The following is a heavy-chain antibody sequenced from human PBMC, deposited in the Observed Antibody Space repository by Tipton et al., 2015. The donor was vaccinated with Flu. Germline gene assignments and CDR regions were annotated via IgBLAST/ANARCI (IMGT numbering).Heavy chain of an antibody. CDR2: MNPNSGNT. CDR3: ARATRVGAAAGTRLYYFDY. D-gene: IGHD6-13*01. V-gene: IGHV1-8*01. CDR1: GYTFTSYD. J-gene: IGHJ4*02. Sequence: QLVQSGAEVKKPGASVKVSCKASGYTFTSYDINWVRQATGQGLEWMGWMNPNSGNTGYAQKFQGRVTMTRNTSISTAYMELSSLRSEDTAVYYCARATRVGAAAGTRLYYFDYWGQGTLVTVSS.